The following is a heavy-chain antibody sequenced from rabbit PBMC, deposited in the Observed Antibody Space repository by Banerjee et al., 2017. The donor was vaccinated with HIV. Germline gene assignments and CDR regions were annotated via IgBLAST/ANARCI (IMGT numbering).Heavy chain of an antibody. Sequence: GLEWIACIYGGSSDSTYYANWAKGRFTISKTSWTTVTLQMTSLTAADTATYLCVSEYAGYAVYGYEYYFNLWGPGTLVTVS. CDR3: VSEYAGYAVYGYEYYFNL. V-gene: IGHV1S40*01. CDR2: IYGGSSDST. D-gene: IGHD6-1*01. J-gene: IGHJ4*01.